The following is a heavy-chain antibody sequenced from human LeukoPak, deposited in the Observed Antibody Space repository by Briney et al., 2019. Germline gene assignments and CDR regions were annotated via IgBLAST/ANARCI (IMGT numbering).Heavy chain of an antibody. CDR1: GFTFSSYW. V-gene: IGHV3-7*03. CDR3: AREAPEDSGDDLPGGY. CDR2: IKQDGSEK. D-gene: IGHD5-12*01. J-gene: IGHJ4*02. Sequence: QSGGSLRLSCAASGFTFSSYWMSWVRQAPGKGLEWVANIKQDGSEKYYVDSVKGRFTISRDNAKNSLYLQMNSLRAEDTAVYYCAREAPEDSGDDLPGGYWGQGTLVTVSS.